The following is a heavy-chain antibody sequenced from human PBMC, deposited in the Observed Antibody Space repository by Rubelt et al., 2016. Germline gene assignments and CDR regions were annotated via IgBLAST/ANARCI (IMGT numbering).Heavy chain of an antibody. CDR1: GGSISSSSYY. V-gene: IGHV4-39*01. D-gene: IGHD3-3*01. Sequence: QLQLQESGPGLVKPSETLSLTCTVSGGSISSSSYYWGWIRQPPGKGLEWIGSIYYSGSTYYNPSLKMRVTISVDTSKNQFSMRLSYGTAADTAVYYFARGRFLEWLPPDYWGQGTLVTVSS. CDR2: IYYSGST. CDR3: ARGRFLEWLPPDY. J-gene: IGHJ4*02.